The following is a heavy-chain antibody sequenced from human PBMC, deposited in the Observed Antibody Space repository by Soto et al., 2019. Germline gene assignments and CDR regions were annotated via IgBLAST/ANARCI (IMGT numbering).Heavy chain of an antibody. CDR1: GFTVSSNY. J-gene: IGHJ5*02. Sequence: GGSLRLSCAASGFTVSSNYMSWVRQAPGKGLEWVSVIYSGGSTYYADSVKGRFTISRHNSKNTLYLQMNSLRAEDTAVYYCARESRNWNKRNNWFDPWGQGTLVTVPS. D-gene: IGHD1-20*01. CDR3: ARESRNWNKRNNWFDP. V-gene: IGHV3-53*04. CDR2: IYSGGST.